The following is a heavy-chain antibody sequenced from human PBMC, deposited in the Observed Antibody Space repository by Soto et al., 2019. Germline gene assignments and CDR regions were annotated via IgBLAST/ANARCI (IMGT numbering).Heavy chain of an antibody. V-gene: IGHV3-11*06. CDR2: MSPGSRYP. CDR1: VFSFVDCC. CDR3: VRGGGGGLFEH. D-gene: IGHD2-15*01. J-gene: IGHJ4*02. Sequence: VGSRRRSCSVCVFSFVDCCISWIVQGPGKGLEWLSYMSPGSRYPAYADSVKGRFTVSRDNAKRSLFLQMTSLKAADTAIYYCVRGGGGGLFEHWGQPNLVSVSS.